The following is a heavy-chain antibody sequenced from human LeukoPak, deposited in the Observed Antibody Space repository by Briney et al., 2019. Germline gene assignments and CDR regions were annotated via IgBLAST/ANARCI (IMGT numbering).Heavy chain of an antibody. J-gene: IGHJ4*02. D-gene: IGHD1-7*01. V-gene: IGHV3-21*01. CDR1: GFTFSSYS. CDR2: ISSSSSYI. Sequence: GGSLRLSCAASGFTFSSYSMNWVRQAPGKGLEWVSSISSSSSYIYYADSVKGRFTISRDNAKTSLYLQMNSLRAEDTAVYYCARAGETGTTGGSLIDYWGQGTLVTVSS. CDR3: ARAGETGTTGGSLIDY.